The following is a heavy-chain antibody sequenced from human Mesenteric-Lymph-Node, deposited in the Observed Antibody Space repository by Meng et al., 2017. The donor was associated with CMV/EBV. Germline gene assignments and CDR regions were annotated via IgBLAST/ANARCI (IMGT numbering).Heavy chain of an antibody. Sequence: GESLKISCAASGFTFSSYSMNWVRQAPGKGLEWVSYISKGGPTIYYADSVKGRFTISRDNAKNSLYLQMDSLRAEDTAVYYCGGTDGRGMDVWGQGTTVTVSS. CDR3: GGTDGRGMDV. V-gene: IGHV3-48*04. J-gene: IGHJ6*02. D-gene: IGHD2-8*01. CDR2: ISKGGPTI. CDR1: GFTFSSYS.